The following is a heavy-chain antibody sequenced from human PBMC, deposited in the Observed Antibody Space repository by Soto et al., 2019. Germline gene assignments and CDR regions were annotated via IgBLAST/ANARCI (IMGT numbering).Heavy chain of an antibody. V-gene: IGHV3-30*18. CDR3: AKDRAMTTVSYFDY. CDR2: ISYDGSNK. D-gene: IGHD4-17*01. CDR1: GFTFSSYG. J-gene: IGHJ4*02. Sequence: PVGSLRLSCAASGFTFSSYGMHWVRQAPGKGLEWVAVISYDGSNKYYADSVKGRFTISRDNSKNTLYLQMNSLRAEDTAVYYCAKDRAMTTVSYFDYWGQGTLVTVSS.